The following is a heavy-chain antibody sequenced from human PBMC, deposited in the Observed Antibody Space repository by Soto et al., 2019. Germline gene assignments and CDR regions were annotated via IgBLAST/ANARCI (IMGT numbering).Heavy chain of an antibody. V-gene: IGHV1-18*01. CDR2: ISPYNDQT. CDR3: ARGGYYDNVWGKLSHYGLDV. J-gene: IGHJ6*02. CDR1: GYTFIRYG. D-gene: IGHD3-16*01. Sequence: GASVKVSCKASGYTFIRYGITWVRQAPGQRLERMGWISPYNDQTIYAQKLQGRVTMTADTSTRTVYMQLRSLKSDDTAVYYFARGGYYDNVWGKLSHYGLDVWGQGTSVTVSS.